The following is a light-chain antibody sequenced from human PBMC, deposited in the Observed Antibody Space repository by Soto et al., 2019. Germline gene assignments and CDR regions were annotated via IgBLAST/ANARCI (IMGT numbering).Light chain of an antibody. CDR3: QQYGSSPLT. CDR1: QSVSSSY. J-gene: IGKJ4*01. Sequence: EMLLTPSAVTLSLSPGASAPLSCRDSQSVSSSYLAWYQQKPGQAPRLLIYGASSRATGIPDRFSGSGSGTDFTLTISRLEPEDFAVYYCQQYGSSPLTFGGGTKVDI. V-gene: IGKV3-20*01. CDR2: GAS.